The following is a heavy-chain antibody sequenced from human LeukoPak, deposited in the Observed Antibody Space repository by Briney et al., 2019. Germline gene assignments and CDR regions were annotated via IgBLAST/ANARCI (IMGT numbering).Heavy chain of an antibody. V-gene: IGHV1-8*01. CDR2: MNPNSGNT. D-gene: IGHD3-22*01. Sequence: APVKVSCKASGYTFTSYDINWVRQATGQGLEWMGWMNPNSGNTGYAQKFQGRVTMTRNTSISTAYMELSSLRSEDTAVYYCARAVTDSSGYYYWFDPWGQGTLVTVSS. J-gene: IGHJ5*02. CDR1: GYTFTSYD. CDR3: ARAVTDSSGYYYWFDP.